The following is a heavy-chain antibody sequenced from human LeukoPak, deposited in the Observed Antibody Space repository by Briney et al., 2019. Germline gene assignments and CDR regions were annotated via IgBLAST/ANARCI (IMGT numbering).Heavy chain of an antibody. D-gene: IGHD2-15*01. Sequence: PSETLSLTCTVSGGSISSGSYYWSWIRQPAGKGLEWIGRIYTSGSTNYNPSLKSRVTISVDTSKNQFSLKLSSVTAADTAVYYCARVLYCSGGSCYLAGYAFDIWGQGTMVTVSS. V-gene: IGHV4-61*02. CDR1: GGSISSGSYY. CDR3: ARVLYCSGGSCYLAGYAFDI. J-gene: IGHJ3*02. CDR2: IYTSGST.